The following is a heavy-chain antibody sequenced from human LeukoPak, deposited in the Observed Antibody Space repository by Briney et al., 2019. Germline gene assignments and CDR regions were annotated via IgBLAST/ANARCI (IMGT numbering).Heavy chain of an antibody. J-gene: IGHJ4*02. CDR1: GFSFSSFD. D-gene: IGHD5-24*01. Sequence: GGSLRLSCAASGFSFSSFDMHWVRQAPGKGLEWVSTISRNGDRTYYADSVKGRFTISRDNSKNTVYLQMNNVRSEDTAIYYCARGRGVLGYNFFDFWGQGTHVTVSS. V-gene: IGHV3-23*01. CDR2: ISRNGDRT. CDR3: ARGRGVLGYNFFDF.